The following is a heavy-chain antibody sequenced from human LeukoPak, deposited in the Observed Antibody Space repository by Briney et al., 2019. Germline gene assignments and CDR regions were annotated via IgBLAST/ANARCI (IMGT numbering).Heavy chain of an antibody. V-gene: IGHV3-23*01. Sequence: TGGSLRLSCAASGFTFSSYAMSWVRQAPGKGLEWVSTITGSGGSTYHADSVKGRFTISRDNSKNTLYLHMNSLRAGDTAVYYCAKKSGRMEYYGMDVWGQGTTVTVSS. CDR1: GFTFSSYA. CDR3: AKKSGRMEYYGMDV. J-gene: IGHJ6*02. D-gene: IGHD2-8*01. CDR2: ITGSGGST.